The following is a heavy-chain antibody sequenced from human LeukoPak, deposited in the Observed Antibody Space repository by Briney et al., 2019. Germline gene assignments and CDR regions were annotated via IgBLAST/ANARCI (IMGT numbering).Heavy chain of an antibody. J-gene: IGHJ2*01. V-gene: IGHV4-59*08. CDR1: DDSISSFY. D-gene: IGHD3-10*01. CDR3: ARHITNSGSAFDL. CDR2: IHSVGYT. Sequence: SETLSLTCTVSDDSISSFYWGWIRQPPGKGLEWIGYIHSVGYTNYNPSLKSRVSMSMDTSKKQFSLKVTSVTATDTAMYYCARHITNSGSAFDLWGRGTLVTVSS.